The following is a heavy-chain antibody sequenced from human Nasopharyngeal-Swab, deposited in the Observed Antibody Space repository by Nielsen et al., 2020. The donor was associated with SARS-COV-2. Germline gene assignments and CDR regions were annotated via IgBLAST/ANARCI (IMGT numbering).Heavy chain of an antibody. CDR3: AKEGDGYNYFDY. J-gene: IGHJ4*02. V-gene: IGHV3-23*01. CDR2: ISGSGGST. CDR1: GFTFSSYA. D-gene: IGHD5-24*01. Sequence: GESLKISCAASGFTFSSYAMNWVRQAPGKGLEWVSAISGSGGSTYYADSVKGRFTISRDNSKNTLYLQMNSLRAEDTAVYYCAKEGDGYNYFDYLGQGTLVTVSS.